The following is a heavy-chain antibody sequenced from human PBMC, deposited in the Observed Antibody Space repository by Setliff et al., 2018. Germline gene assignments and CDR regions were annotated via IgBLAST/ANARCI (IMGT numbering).Heavy chain of an antibody. J-gene: IGHJ4*02. CDR2: INHSGTT. CDR1: GVSFSDYY. D-gene: IGHD6-6*01. Sequence: PSETLSLTCTVYGVSFSDYYWGWVRQSPGKGLDWIGEINHSGTTNYDPSLEGRISISVDTSKNQFSLKLSSVTAADTAVYYCARGSRIAGRAIDFWGQGTLVTVSS. V-gene: IGHV4-34*01. CDR3: ARGSRIAGRAIDF.